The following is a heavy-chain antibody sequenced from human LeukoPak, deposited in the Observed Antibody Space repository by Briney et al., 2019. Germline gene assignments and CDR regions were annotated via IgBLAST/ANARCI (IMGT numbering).Heavy chain of an antibody. CDR2: LSGDGSSI. D-gene: IGHD2-21*02. Sequence: GGSLRLSCVASGLTFSTYWMHWVRHAPGKRLLWVSRLSGDGSSIKYADSLKGRFTISRDIAKNTLYLQMDSLRAEDTAVYYCSGGGSIEVTGYWGQGTLVTVSS. CDR3: SGGGSIEVTGY. CDR1: GLTFSTYW. V-gene: IGHV3-74*03. J-gene: IGHJ4*02.